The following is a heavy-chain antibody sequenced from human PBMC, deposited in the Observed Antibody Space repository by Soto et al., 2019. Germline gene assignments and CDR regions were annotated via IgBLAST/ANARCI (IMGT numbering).Heavy chain of an antibody. D-gene: IGHD4-17*01. CDR3: ATTVVTVTYWYFDL. V-gene: IGHV4-39*07. J-gene: IGHJ2*01. CDR1: GGSISSSTYY. CDR2: FFIGGNT. Sequence: SETLSLTCTVSGGSISSSTYYWGWMRQPPGKGLEWIASFFIGGNTYYNPSLKSRITMSLDTSKSQFSLKLSSVTAADTAMYYCATTVVTVTYWYFDLWGRGTLVTVSS.